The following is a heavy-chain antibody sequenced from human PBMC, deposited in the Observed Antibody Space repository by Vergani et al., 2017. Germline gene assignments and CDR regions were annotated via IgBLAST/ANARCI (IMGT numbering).Heavy chain of an antibody. CDR3: ARDYYGSGSYYKWRWFDP. J-gene: IGHJ5*02. Sequence: EVQLLESGGDLVQPGGSLRLSCAASGFTFDDYGMSWVRQAPGKGLEWVSGINWNGGSTGYADSVKGRFTISRDNAKNSLYLQMNSLRAEDTALYYCARDYYGSGSYYKWRWFDPWGQGTLVTVSS. CDR2: INWNGGST. CDR1: GFTFDDYG. V-gene: IGHV3-20*04. D-gene: IGHD3-10*01.